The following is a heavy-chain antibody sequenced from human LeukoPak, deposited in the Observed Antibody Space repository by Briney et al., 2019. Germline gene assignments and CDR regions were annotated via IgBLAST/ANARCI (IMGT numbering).Heavy chain of an antibody. Sequence: SETLSLTCAVSGGSISSGGYSWSWIRQPPGKGLEWIGSMYYSGSTYYNPSLKSRVTISVDTSKNQFSLQLSSVTAADTAVYYCARVGYSSGWLSYYFDYWGQGTLVTVSS. D-gene: IGHD6-19*01. CDR1: GGSISSGGYS. CDR3: ARVGYSSGWLSYYFDY. J-gene: IGHJ4*02. CDR2: MYYSGST. V-gene: IGHV4-30-4*07.